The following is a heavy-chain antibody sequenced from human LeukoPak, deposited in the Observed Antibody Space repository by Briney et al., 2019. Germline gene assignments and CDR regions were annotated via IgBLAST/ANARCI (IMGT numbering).Heavy chain of an antibody. CDR2: ISAYNGNT. J-gene: IGHJ6*03. V-gene: IGHV1-18*01. CDR3: ARDAIVAGATWHYYYYMDV. Sequence: VASVKVSCKASGYSFTNYAINWARQAPGQGLEWMGWISAYNGNTNSAQKFQGRVTMTIDTSTTTAYMELRSLRSDDTAVYYCARDAIVAGATWHYYYYMDVWGKGTTVAVSS. D-gene: IGHD5-12*01. CDR1: GYSFTNYA.